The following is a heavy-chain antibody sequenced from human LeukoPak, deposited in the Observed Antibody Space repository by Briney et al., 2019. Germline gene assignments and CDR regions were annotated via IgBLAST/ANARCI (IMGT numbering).Heavy chain of an antibody. Sequence: GGSLRLSCAASGFTFSSYGMHGVRQAPGKGLEWVAVIWYDGSNKYYADSVKGRFTISRDNAKNSLYLQMNSLRVEDTAVYYCARDDGSTWSFDYWGQGTLVTVSS. CDR1: GFTFSSYG. J-gene: IGHJ4*02. CDR2: IWYDGSNK. V-gene: IGHV3-33*01. CDR3: ARDDGSTWSFDY. D-gene: IGHD6-13*01.